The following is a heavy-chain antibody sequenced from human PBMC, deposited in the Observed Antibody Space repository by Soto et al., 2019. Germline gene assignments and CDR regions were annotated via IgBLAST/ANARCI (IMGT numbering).Heavy chain of an antibody. CDR3: ARDRGIGGVVIPPDGMVV. D-gene: IGHD3-3*01. CDR1: GGTFSSYA. V-gene: IGHV1-69*13. Sequence: SVKVSCKASGGTFSSYAISWVRQAPGQGLEWMGGIIPIFGTANYAQKFQGRVTITADESTSTAYMELSSLRSEDTAVYYCARDRGIGGVVIPPDGMVVWGQATTVTVSS. J-gene: IGHJ6*02. CDR2: IIPIFGTA.